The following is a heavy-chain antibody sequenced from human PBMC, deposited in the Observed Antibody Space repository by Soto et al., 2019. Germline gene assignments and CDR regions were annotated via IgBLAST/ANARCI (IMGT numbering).Heavy chain of an antibody. Sequence: PGGSLRLSCAASGFTFSSYAMSWVRQAPGKGLEWVSAISGSGGSTYYADSVKGRFTISRDNSKNTLYLQMNSLRAEDTAVYYCANTDYYDSSGYYSSDDCWGQGTLVTVSS. D-gene: IGHD3-22*01. CDR2: ISGSGGST. V-gene: IGHV3-23*01. J-gene: IGHJ4*02. CDR3: ANTDYYDSSGYYSSDDC. CDR1: GFTFSSYA.